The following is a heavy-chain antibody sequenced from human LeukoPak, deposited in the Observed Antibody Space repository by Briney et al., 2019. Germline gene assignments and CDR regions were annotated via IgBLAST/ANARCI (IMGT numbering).Heavy chain of an antibody. D-gene: IGHD2-2*01. J-gene: IGHJ4*02. Sequence: PSETLSLTCTVSGGSISSYYWSWIRQPAGKGLEWIGRIYTSGSTNYNPSLKSRVTISVDTSKNQFSLKLSSVTAADTAVYYCAREGYCSSTSCYYFDYWGQGTLVTVSS. CDR3: AREGYCSSTSCYYFDY. CDR2: IYTSGST. V-gene: IGHV4-4*07. CDR1: GGSISSYY.